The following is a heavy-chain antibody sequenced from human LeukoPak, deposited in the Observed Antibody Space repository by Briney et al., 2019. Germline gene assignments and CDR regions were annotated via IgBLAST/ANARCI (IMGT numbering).Heavy chain of an antibody. CDR1: GSAFTGYY. CDR2: LNPNTGAS. J-gene: IGHJ5*02. V-gene: IGHV1-2*02. Sequence: ASVKVSCKASGSAFTGYYFHWGRQAPGHGLEWMGWLNPNTGASKYAQDFHGRVTMTGNMSITTVYLALTRLRFDETAVYYCAREPLGDAHYASWGQGPLVPVSS. D-gene: IGHD2-2*01. CDR3: AREPLGDAHYAS.